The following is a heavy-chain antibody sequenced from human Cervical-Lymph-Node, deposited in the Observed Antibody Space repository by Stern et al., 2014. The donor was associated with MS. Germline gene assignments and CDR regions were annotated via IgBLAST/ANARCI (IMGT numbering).Heavy chain of an antibody. D-gene: IGHD1-20*01. J-gene: IGHJ4*02. CDR1: GLTFSTYG. Sequence: VQLVESGGGVVQPGRSLRLSCAASGLTFSTYGMHWVRQAPGKGLEWVAVISDDGSRKFYGDSLKGRFTISRDNSKNTLYLQMNSLRDEDTAVYYCAKGDNWRRLNHWGQGTLVTVSS. CDR3: AKGDNWRRLNH. V-gene: IGHV3-30*18. CDR2: ISDDGSRK.